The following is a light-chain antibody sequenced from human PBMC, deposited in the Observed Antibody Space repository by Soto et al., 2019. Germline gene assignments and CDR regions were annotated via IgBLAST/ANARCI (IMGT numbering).Light chain of an antibody. V-gene: IGKV3-20*01. CDR3: QQYGTLIT. J-gene: IGKJ5*01. CDR1: QSLGNTY. Sequence: EIVLTQSPGTLSLSPGERTTLSCRASQSLGNTYLAWYQRKPGQAPRLPIYGASSRATDIPDRFSGSGAGTDFTLTISRLEPEDSAVYYCQQYGTLITFGQGTRLEIK. CDR2: GAS.